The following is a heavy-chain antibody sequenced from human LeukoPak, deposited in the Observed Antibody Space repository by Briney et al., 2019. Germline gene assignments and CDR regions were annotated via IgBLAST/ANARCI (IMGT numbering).Heavy chain of an antibody. CDR2: IYYGGST. CDR1: GGSISSYY. J-gene: IGHJ4*02. D-gene: IGHD2-21*01. Sequence: PSETLSLTCTVSGGSISSYYWSWIREPPGKGLEWIGYIYYGGSTDYNPSLKSRVTMSVDTSKNQFSLKLSSVTAADTAVYYCARDPNSALWGQGTLVTVSS. CDR3: ARDPNSAL. V-gene: IGHV4-59*12.